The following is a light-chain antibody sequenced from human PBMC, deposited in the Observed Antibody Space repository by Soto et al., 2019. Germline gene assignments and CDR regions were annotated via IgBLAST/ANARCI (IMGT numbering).Light chain of an antibody. CDR2: GAS. J-gene: IGKJ5*01. CDR3: QQYNNWPPLT. CDR1: QSVSSD. V-gene: IGKV3-15*01. Sequence: EIVLTQSPGTLSLSPGERVTLSCRASQSVSSDLAWYQQKPGQAPRLLIYGASTRATGIPARFSGSGSGTEFTLTISSLQSEDFAVYYCQQYNNWPPLTFGQGTRLEIK.